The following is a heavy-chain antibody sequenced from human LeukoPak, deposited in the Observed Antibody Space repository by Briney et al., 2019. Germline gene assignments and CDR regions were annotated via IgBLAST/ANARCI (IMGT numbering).Heavy chain of an antibody. CDR3: ARDGVKTVDFDY. D-gene: IGHD1-14*01. CDR2: ITKDGSDT. V-gene: IGHV3-74*01. CDR1: GFSFSAYW. Sequence: GGSLRLSCAASGFSFSAYWMHWVRQFPGKGPVWVSRITKDGSDTVYADSVKGRFTISRDNAKSTLYLQMNSLRVEDTGVYYCARDGVKTVDFDYWGQGTLVTVSS. J-gene: IGHJ4*02.